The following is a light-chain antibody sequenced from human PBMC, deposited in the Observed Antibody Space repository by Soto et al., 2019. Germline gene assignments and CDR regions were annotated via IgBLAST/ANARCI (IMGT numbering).Light chain of an antibody. CDR1: SSDVGAYIF. J-gene: IGLJ1*01. V-gene: IGLV2-8*01. Sequence: QSVLTQPPSASGSPGQSVTISCTGTSSDVGAYIFVSWYQQHPGKAPKLMVYDVNRRPPGVPDRFFGSKSGNTASLTVSGLQAEDEADYYCVSFAGGTYVFVTGTKLTVL. CDR3: VSFAGGTYV. CDR2: DVN.